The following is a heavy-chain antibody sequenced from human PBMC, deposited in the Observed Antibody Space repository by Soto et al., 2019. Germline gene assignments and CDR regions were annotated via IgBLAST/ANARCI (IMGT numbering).Heavy chain of an antibody. V-gene: IGHV1-69*06. CDR3: ARTGRYPD. Sequence: QVQLVQSGADVKKPGSSVKVSCKASGGTFSRYAISWVRQAPGQGLAWMGGIIPIFGTANYAQKCQGRVSITADKSTSTAYMELSSLRSEVTAVYYCARTGRYPDWGQGTLVTVSS. CDR1: GGTFSRYA. CDR2: IIPIFGTA. D-gene: IGHD3-10*01. J-gene: IGHJ4*02.